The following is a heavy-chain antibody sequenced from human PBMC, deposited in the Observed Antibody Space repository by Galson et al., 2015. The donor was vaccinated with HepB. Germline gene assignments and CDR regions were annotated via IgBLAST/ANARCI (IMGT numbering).Heavy chain of an antibody. Sequence: SLRLSCAASGFTVSSSYMSWVRQAPGKGLEWVSIIYSGGTTYYADSVKGRFTISRDNSKNTLFLQMNSLTADDTAVYYCARAYSGSYPDYWGQGTLVTVSS. CDR2: IYSGGTT. CDR3: ARAYSGSYPDY. V-gene: IGHV3-53*01. D-gene: IGHD1-26*01. CDR1: GFTVSSSY. J-gene: IGHJ4*02.